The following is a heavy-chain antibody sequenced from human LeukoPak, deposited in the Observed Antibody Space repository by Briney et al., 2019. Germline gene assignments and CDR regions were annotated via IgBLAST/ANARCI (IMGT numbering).Heavy chain of an antibody. CDR3: AREVGYSSSWYIR. CDR1: GGSISSYY. CDR2: IYYTGGT. J-gene: IGHJ4*02. Sequence: SETLSLTCTVSGGSISSYYWSWIRQTPGKGLEWIGYIYYTGGTDYNPSLKSRVTISEDTSKNQFSLKLSSVTAADTAVYYCAREVGYSSSWYIRWGQGTLVTVSS. D-gene: IGHD6-13*01. V-gene: IGHV4-59*12.